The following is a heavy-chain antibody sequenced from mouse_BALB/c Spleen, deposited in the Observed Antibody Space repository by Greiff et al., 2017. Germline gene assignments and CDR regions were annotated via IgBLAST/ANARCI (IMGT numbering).Heavy chain of an antibody. CDR2: ISYSGST. J-gene: IGHJ4*01. D-gene: IGHD2-3*01. CDR3: ARRGRWLGAMDY. V-gene: IGHV3-2*02. CDR1: GYSITSDYA. Sequence: EVKLQESGPGLVKPSQSLSLTCTVTGYSITSDYAWNWIRQFPGNKLEWMGYISYSGSTSYNPSLKSRISMTRDTSKNQFFLQLNSVTTEDTATYYCARRGRWLGAMDYWGQGTSVTVSS.